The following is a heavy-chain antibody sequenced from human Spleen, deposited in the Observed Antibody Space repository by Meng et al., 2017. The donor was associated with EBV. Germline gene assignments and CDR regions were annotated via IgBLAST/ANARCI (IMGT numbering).Heavy chain of an antibody. CDR2: INHSGIT. CDR1: GGSFNDYY. J-gene: IGHJ5*01. V-gene: IGHV4-34*01. CDR3: ARAGSFLGIIDS. D-gene: IGHD2/OR15-2a*01. Sequence: QGQLQQWGAGLLKPSETLSLTCAVYGGSFNDYYWTWIRQPPGKGLEWIGEINHSGITNYNPSLKSRVTISVDTSKNQFSLKLSSVTAADTAVYYCARAGSFLGIIDSWGQGTLVTVPS.